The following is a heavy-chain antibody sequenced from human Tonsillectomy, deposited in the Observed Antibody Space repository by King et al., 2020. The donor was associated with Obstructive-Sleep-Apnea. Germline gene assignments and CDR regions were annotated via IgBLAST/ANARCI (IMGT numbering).Heavy chain of an antibody. CDR3: AKDFSAEATPLSYLYYGMDV. CDR2: ISYDGSNK. V-gene: IGHV3-30*18. CDR1: GFTFSSYG. D-gene: IGHD3-10*01. J-gene: IGHJ6*02. Sequence: VQLVESGGGVVQPGRSLRLSCAASGFTFSSYGLHWVRQAPGKGLEWVAVISYDGSNKYYADSVKGRFTISRDNSKNTLYLQMNSLRGEDTAVYYCAKDFSAEATPLSYLYYGMDVWGQGTTVTVSS.